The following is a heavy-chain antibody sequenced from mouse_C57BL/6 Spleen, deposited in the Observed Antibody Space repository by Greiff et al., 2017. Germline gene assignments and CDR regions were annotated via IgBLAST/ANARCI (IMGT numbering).Heavy chain of an antibody. Sequence: EVMLVESEGGLVQPGSSMKLSCTASGFTFSDYYMAWVRQVPEKGLEWVAYINYDGSSTYYLDALKSRFIISRDTATNILYLQLSSLKSEDTATYYCARTGTDAKDYWGQGTTVTVSS. CDR3: ARTGTDAKDY. D-gene: IGHD4-1*01. V-gene: IGHV5-16*01. CDR2: INYDGSST. CDR1: GFTFSDYY. J-gene: IGHJ4*01.